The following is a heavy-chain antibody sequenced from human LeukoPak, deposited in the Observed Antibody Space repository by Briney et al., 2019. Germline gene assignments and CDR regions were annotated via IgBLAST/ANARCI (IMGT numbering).Heavy chain of an antibody. D-gene: IGHD3-22*01. CDR2: ISSSGSTI. CDR1: GFTFSDYY. CDR3: ARDYTYYYDSSGYLSY. J-gene: IGHJ4*02. Sequence: GGSLRLSCAASGFTFSDYYMSWIRQAPGKGLEWVSYISSSGSTIYYADSVKGRFTISRDNAKNSLYLQMSSLRAEDTAVYYCARDYTYYYDSSGYLSYWGQGTLVTVSS. V-gene: IGHV3-11*01.